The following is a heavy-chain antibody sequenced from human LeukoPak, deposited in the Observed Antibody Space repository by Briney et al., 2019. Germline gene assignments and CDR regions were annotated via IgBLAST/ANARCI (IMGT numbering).Heavy chain of an antibody. CDR3: ARDRDYDYVWGTYRYPFDY. V-gene: IGHV7-4-1*02. CDR1: GYTFTSYA. J-gene: IGHJ4*02. Sequence: ASVKVSCKASGYTFTSYAMNWVRQAPGQGLEWMGWINTNTGNPTYAQGFTGRFVFSLDTSVNTAYLQITSLEAEDTAVYYCARDRDYDYVWGTYRYPFDYWGQGTLVTVSS. CDR2: INTNTGNP. D-gene: IGHD3-16*02.